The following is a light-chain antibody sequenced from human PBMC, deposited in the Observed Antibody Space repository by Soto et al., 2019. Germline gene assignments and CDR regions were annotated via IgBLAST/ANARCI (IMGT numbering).Light chain of an antibody. CDR3: QQYYSTLT. CDR2: KAS. Sequence: DIQMTQSPSTLSASVGDRVTITCRASQSISSWLAWYQQKPGKAPKLLIYKASTRESGVPDRFIGSGSGTDYTLTIRSMKAEDVAVYYCQQYYSTLTFGGGTKVDIK. J-gene: IGKJ4*01. CDR1: QSISSW. V-gene: IGKV1-5*03.